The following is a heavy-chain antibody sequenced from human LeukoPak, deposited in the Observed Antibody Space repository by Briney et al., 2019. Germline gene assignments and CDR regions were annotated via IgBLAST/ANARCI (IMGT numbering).Heavy chain of an antibody. CDR2: INHNGNVN. J-gene: IGHJ6*02. V-gene: IGHV3-7*03. CDR3: ARGGGLDV. D-gene: IGHD3-16*01. Sequence: ASVKVSCKASGGTFSSYAMNWARQAPGKGLEWVASINHNGNVNYYVDSVKGRFTISRDNAKNSLYLQMSNLRAEDTAVYFCARGGGLDVWGQGATVTVSS. CDR1: GGTFSSYA.